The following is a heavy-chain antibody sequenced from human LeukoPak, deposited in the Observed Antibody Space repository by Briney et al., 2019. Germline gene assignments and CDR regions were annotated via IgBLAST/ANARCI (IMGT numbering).Heavy chain of an antibody. D-gene: IGHD3-10*01. J-gene: IGHJ4*02. CDR3: TTGVGYYGSGSSKTAKNDY. Sequence: GGSLRLSCAASGFTFGNAWMSWVRQAPGKGLEWVGRSKSKTDGETTDYAAPVKGRFTISRDDSKNTLYLQMNSLKTEDTAVYYCTTGVGYYGSGSSKTAKNDYWGQGTLVTVSS. V-gene: IGHV3-15*01. CDR1: GFTFGNAW. CDR2: SKSKTDGETT.